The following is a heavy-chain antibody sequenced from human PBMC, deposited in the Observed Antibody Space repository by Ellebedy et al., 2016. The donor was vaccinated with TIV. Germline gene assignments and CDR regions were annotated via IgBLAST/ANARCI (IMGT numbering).Heavy chain of an antibody. V-gene: IGHV3-23*01. Sequence: GGSLRLXCTASGFNFNTFFMSWVRQAPGKGLEWVSTISAGSDTTRLADSVKGRFTISRDSSKNSVYLRMNNLRVEDTAVYYCRQGHYADLWGQGTPVTVSS. CDR2: ISAGSDTT. J-gene: IGHJ4*02. CDR3: RQGHYADL. CDR1: GFNFNTFF. D-gene: IGHD4-17*01.